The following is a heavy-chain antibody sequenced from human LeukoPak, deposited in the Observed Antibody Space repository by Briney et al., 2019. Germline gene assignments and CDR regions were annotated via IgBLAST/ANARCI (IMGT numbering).Heavy chain of an antibody. V-gene: IGHV1-18*01. Sequence: GASVKVSCKASGYTFTSYGISWVRQAPGQGLEWMGWISAYNGNTNYAQKLQGRVTMTTDTSTSTAYMELRSLRSDDTAVYYCARAPLLSVVTDNWFDPWGQGTLVTVSS. CDR3: ARAPLLSVVTDNWFDP. CDR2: ISAYNGNT. D-gene: IGHD2-2*01. CDR1: GYTFTSYG. J-gene: IGHJ5*02.